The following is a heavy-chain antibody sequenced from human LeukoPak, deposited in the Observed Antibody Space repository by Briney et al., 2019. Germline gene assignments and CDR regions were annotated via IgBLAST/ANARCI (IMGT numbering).Heavy chain of an antibody. D-gene: IGHD1-14*01. V-gene: IGHV5-10-1*01. CDR3: ARRNRDKAISLDL. CDR2: IDPSDSQT. Sequence: GESLRISCKGSGYSFTSYWISWVRQMPGRGLDWMARIDPSDSQTNYNPAFRGHVTVSIDKSITTAYLQWSSLEASDTAIYYCARRNRDKAISLDLWGRGTMVTVSS. CDR1: GYSFTSYW. J-gene: IGHJ2*01.